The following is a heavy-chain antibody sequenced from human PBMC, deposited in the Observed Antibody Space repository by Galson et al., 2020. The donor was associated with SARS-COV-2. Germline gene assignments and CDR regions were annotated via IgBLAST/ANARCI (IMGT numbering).Heavy chain of an antibody. J-gene: IGHJ4*02. V-gene: IGHV3-23*01. CDR1: GFNFRTYA. D-gene: IGHD3-10*01. CDR2: VGDSGSFT. CDR3: AKALAAASNAQYGSGSWDY. Sequence: GGSLRLSCAASGFNFRTYAMSWVRQAPGKGLEWVAAVGDSGSFTYHGDSVKGRFTISRDNSKSTLYLQMNRLRREDSAIYFCAKALAAASNAQYGSGSWDYWGQGILVSVSS.